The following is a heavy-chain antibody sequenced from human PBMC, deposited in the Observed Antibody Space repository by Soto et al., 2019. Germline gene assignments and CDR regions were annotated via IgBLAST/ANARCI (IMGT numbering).Heavy chain of an antibody. CDR1: GFTFSSYA. J-gene: IGHJ5*02. CDR3: AKGRELMVYAIWFDP. D-gene: IGHD2-8*01. CDR2: ISGSGGST. V-gene: IGHV3-23*01. Sequence: RLSCAASGFTFSSYAMSWVRQAPGKGLEWVSAISGSGGSTYYADSVKGRFTISRDNSKNTLYLQMNSLRAEDTAVYYCAKGRELMVYAIWFDPWGQGTLVTVSS.